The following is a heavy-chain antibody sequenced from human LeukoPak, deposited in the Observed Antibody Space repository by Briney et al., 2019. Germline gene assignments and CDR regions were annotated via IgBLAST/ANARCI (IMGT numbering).Heavy chain of an antibody. CDR3: ARSGDSSAYYSF. V-gene: IGHV4-59*11. J-gene: IGHJ4*02. CDR1: GASIRSHH. Sequence: PSETLSLTCTVSGASIRSHHWNWIRQPPGKGLEWIGNVYYVGSTSYSPSLKSRVTISLDTSKSQFSLETNSVTAADTAVYYCARSGDSSAYYSFWGQGILVTVSS. D-gene: IGHD3-22*01. CDR2: VYYVGST.